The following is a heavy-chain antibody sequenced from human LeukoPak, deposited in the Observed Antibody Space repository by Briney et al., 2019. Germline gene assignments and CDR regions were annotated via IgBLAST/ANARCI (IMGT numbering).Heavy chain of an antibody. D-gene: IGHD2-15*01. V-gene: IGHV4-4*07. J-gene: IGHJ6*03. CDR1: GGSISSYY. CDR3: ARELVGQYCSGGSCYNFYYYYYMDV. Sequence: PSETLSLTCTVSGGSISSYYWSRIRQPAGKGLEWIGRIYTSGSTNYNPSLKSRVTMSVDTSKNQFSLKLSSVTAADTAVYYCARELVGQYCSGGSCYNFYYYYYMDVWGKGTTVTVSS. CDR2: IYTSGST.